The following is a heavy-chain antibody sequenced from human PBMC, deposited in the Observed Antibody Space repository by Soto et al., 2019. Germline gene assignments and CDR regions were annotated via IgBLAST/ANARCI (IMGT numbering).Heavy chain of an antibody. J-gene: IGHJ5*02. D-gene: IGHD2-21*02. Sequence: SETLSLTCAVSNYSIRSDYFWGWIRQPPGKGLEWIGGFYPSGITYYNPSLKSRVTISVDTSKNQFSLKLGSVTAADTAVYYCATSPLSIVVVTALPGWFDPWGQGTLVTVSS. CDR1: NYSIRSDYF. V-gene: IGHV4-38-2*01. CDR3: ATSPLSIVVVTALPGWFDP. CDR2: FYPSGIT.